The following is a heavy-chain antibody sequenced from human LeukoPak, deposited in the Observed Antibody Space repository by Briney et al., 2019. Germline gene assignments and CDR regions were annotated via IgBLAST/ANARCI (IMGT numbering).Heavy chain of an antibody. CDR1: GYSFTRYW. CDR3: ATTPSGAYHDAFDI. J-gene: IGHJ3*02. V-gene: IGHV5-51*01. Sequence: GESLKISCQGSGYSFTRYWIGWVRQMPGKGLEWMGIIYPDDSDTRYSPSFQGQVTISADKSISTAYLQWSSLKASDTAMYYCATTPSGAYHDAFDIWGQGTMVTVSS. CDR2: IYPDDSDT. D-gene: IGHD2-15*01.